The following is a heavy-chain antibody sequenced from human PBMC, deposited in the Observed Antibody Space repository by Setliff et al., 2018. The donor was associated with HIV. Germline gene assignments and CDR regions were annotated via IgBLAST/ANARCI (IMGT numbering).Heavy chain of an antibody. J-gene: IGHJ2*01. D-gene: IGHD3-16*02. V-gene: IGHV4-39*01. CDR1: GDSISSGSYY. Sequence: SETLSLTCSVSGDSISSGSYYWGWIRQPPGKGLEWIGTVYYTGSTFYNPSLESRVTISVDTSKNQFSLKLRSVTATDTTVYYCARLILGELSLFGPYWYFDLWGRGTLVTVSS. CDR2: VYYTGST. CDR3: ARLILGELSLFGPYWYFDL.